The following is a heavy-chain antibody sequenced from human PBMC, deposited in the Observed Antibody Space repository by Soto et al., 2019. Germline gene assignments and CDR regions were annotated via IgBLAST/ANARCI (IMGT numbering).Heavy chain of an antibody. CDR3: ARALSGPYDSSGYYFGYFDY. Sequence: PSETLSLTCTVSGGSITTGGYYWSWIRQLPGKGLEWIGHRYYSESTYYNPSLKSRVSISLDTSKNQFSLKLSFVTAADTAMYYCARALSGPYDSSGYYFGYFDYWGQGTLVTVSS. J-gene: IGHJ4*02. CDR2: RYYSEST. V-gene: IGHV4-31*03. D-gene: IGHD3-22*01. CDR1: GGSITTGGYY.